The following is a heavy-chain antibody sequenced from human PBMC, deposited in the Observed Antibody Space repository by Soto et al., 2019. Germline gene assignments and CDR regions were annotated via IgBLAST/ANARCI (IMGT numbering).Heavy chain of an antibody. CDR2: INAYNGHT. Sequence: QVQLVQSGAEVKQPGASVKVSCKASGCTFNNYGITWVRQAPGQGLEWMGWINAYNGHTNYAQKFQDRVAMTTDTSTRTVYMELRSLRSDDTAVIYCATAMAPDHSDHWGQGTLVTVSS. V-gene: IGHV1-18*01. J-gene: IGHJ4*02. CDR1: GCTFNNYG. CDR3: ATAMAPDHSDH.